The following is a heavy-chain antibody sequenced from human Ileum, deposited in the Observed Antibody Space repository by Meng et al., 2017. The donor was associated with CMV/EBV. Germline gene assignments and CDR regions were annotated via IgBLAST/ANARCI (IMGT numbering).Heavy chain of an antibody. CDR3: ATDWDLNY. J-gene: IGHJ4*02. Sequence: ERAGSGRLRLWCGLLMTGVGSGAPVCRNSFVCNWIRQSPSRGLEGLGRRFYKSTYYKDYAVFVTSRIIINADTSNNQLSLQLNSVTPDDTAVYYCATDWDLNYWGQGILVTVST. D-gene: IGHD3-9*01. V-gene: IGHV6-1*02. CDR2: RFYKSTYYK. CDR1: GAPVCRNSFV.